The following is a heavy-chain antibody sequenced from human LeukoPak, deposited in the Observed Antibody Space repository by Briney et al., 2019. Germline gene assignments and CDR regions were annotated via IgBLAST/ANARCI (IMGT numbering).Heavy chain of an antibody. Sequence: SETLSLTCAVSGGSLSSGGYAWSWIRQPPGKGLEWIGYIYDSGSTHYNPSLKSRVTISVDRSENQFSLKLSSVTAADTAVYYCARYGGSGTYYFDYWGQGTLVTVSS. D-gene: IGHD3-10*01. J-gene: IGHJ4*02. CDR2: IYDSGST. CDR3: ARYGGSGTYYFDY. CDR1: GGSLSSGGYA. V-gene: IGHV4-30-2*01.